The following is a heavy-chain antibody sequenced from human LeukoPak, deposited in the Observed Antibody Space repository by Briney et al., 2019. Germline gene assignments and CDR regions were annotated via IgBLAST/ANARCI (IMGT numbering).Heavy chain of an antibody. CDR3: ARASGDGRRAFDL. V-gene: IGHV3-66*01. J-gene: IGHJ3*01. CDR2: IYSGGST. CDR1: GFTVGINY. D-gene: IGHD7-27*01. Sequence: GGSLRLSCAASGFTVGINYMIWVRQAPGKGLEWVSVIYSGGSTDYTDSVKGRFTVSRDNSKNTVYLQMNSLRAEDTAVYYCARASGDGRRAFDLWGQGTMVPVSS.